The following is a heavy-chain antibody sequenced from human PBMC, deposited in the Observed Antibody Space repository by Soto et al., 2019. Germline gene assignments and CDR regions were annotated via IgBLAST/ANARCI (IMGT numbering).Heavy chain of an antibody. CDR3: ARVTPYYYDSSGYYPLLMDV. CDR1: GYSFTSYW. CDR2: IYPGDSDT. V-gene: IGHV5-51*01. J-gene: IGHJ6*02. D-gene: IGHD3-22*01. Sequence: GESLKISCKGSGYSFTSYWIGWVRQMPGKGLEWMGIIYPGDSDTRYSPSFQGQVTISADKSISTAYLQWSSLKASDTAMYYCARVTPYYYDSSGYYPLLMDVWGQGTTVTVSS.